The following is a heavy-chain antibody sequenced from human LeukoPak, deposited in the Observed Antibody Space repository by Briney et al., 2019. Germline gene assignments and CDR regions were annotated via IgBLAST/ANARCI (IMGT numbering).Heavy chain of an antibody. CDR1: GYIFTNYY. Sequence: ASVKVSCKASGYIFTNYYLYWVRQAPGQGLEWMGVINPVGGVTTYAQRFQGRVTMTRDTSTSTFDMELSSLKSEDTAVYYCARLWSYYDNSGFFEDYWGQGTLVTVSS. V-gene: IGHV1-46*01. J-gene: IGHJ4*02. D-gene: IGHD3-22*01. CDR3: ARLWSYYDNSGFFEDY. CDR2: INPVGGVT.